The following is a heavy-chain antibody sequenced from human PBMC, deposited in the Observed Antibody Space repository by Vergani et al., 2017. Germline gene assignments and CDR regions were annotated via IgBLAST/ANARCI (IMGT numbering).Heavy chain of an antibody. CDR3: ARNIVVVPAAIRGWGWFDP. V-gene: IGHV4-30-2*01. CDR2: IYSSGST. CDR1: GGSISSGGYS. Sequence: QLQLQESGSGLVKPSQTLSLTCAVSGGSISSGGYSWSWIRQPPGKGLEWIGYIYSSGSTYYNPSLKSRVTISVDRSKNQFSLKLSSVTAADTAVYYCARNIVVVPAAIRGWGWFDPWGQGTLVTVSS. J-gene: IGHJ5*02. D-gene: IGHD2-2*02.